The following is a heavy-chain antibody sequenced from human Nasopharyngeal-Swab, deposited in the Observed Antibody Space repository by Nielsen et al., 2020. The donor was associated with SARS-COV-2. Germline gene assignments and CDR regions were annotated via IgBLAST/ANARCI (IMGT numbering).Heavy chain of an antibody. V-gene: IGHV3-49*01. Sequence: GESLKISCRTSGFTFGDYAMSWFRQAPGKGLEWVGFIRSKTYGWAPAYAASVKGRFTISRDGSESIDYLQMNSLETEDTCVYYCARSVGSFYGQGAFDIWGQGTMVTVSS. CDR1: GFTFGDYA. CDR3: ARSVGSFYGQGAFDI. CDR2: IRSKTYGWAP. J-gene: IGHJ3*02. D-gene: IGHD1-26*01.